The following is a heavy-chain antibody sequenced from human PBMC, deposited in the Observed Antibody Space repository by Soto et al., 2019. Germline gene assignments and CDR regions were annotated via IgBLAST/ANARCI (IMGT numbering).Heavy chain of an antibody. V-gene: IGHV1-2*04. CDR2: INPNSGGT. CDR3: AREREGIRDYDFWSGYYRGYYYYYGMDV. Sequence: ASVKVSCKASGYTFTGYYMHWVRQAPGQGLEWMGWINPNSGGTNYAQKFQGWVTMTRDTSISTAYMELSRLRSDDTAVYYCAREREGIRDYDFWSGYYRGYYYYYGMDVWGQGTTVTVSS. D-gene: IGHD3-3*01. J-gene: IGHJ6*02. CDR1: GYTFTGYY.